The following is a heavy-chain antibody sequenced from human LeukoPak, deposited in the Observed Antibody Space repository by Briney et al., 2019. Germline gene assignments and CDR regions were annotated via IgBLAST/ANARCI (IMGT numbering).Heavy chain of an antibody. CDR1: GSSISSGYY. D-gene: IGHD3-3*01. V-gene: IGHV4-38-2*02. Sequence: KPSETLSLTCTVSGSSISSGYYWGWIRQPPGKGLEWIGSIYHSGSAYYNPSLKSRVTISVDTSKNQFSLKLSSVTAADTAVYYCARVTDFWSGYYTKWFDPWGQGTLVSVSS. CDR2: IYHSGSA. J-gene: IGHJ5*02. CDR3: ARVTDFWSGYYTKWFDP.